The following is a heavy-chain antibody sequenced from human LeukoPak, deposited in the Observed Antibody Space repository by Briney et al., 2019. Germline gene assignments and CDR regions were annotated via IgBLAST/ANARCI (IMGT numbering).Heavy chain of an antibody. J-gene: IGHJ4*02. V-gene: IGHV3-48*04. D-gene: IGHD1-26*01. CDR3: ARGFVWRELLMEYYFDY. CDR2: ISSSGSTI. CDR1: GFTFSSYG. Sequence: GGSLRLSCAASGFTFSSYGMSWVRHAPGKGLEWVSYISSSGSTIYYADSVKGRFTISRDNAKNSLYLQMNSLRAEDTAVYYCARGFVWRELLMEYYFDYWGQGTLVTVSS.